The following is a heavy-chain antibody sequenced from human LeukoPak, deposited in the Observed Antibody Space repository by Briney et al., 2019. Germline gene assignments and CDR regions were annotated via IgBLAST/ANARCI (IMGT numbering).Heavy chain of an antibody. J-gene: IGHJ4*02. CDR3: ATGYYLPFAT. CDR2: VSDTGKT. V-gene: IGHV4-59*01. D-gene: IGHD3-22*01. CDR1: GASLSSYY. Sequence: SETLSLTCSVSGASLSSYYWDWLRQSPGKGLEWIGYVSDTGKTDSNPSLKSRVTISLDMSKKQFSLRLRSVTAADSAVYYCATGYYLPFATWDRGILVTVSS.